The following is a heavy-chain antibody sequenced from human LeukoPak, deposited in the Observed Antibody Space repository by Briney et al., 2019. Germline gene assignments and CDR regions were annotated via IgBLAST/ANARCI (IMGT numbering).Heavy chain of an antibody. J-gene: IGHJ4*02. CDR3: ARTPIYYFDNSGYYN. Sequence: SETLSLTCAVYGGSFSGYGGSFSGYYWTWIRQPPGKGLEWIGEINHSGNTNCNPSLKSRVTMSVDTSKKQFSLRLSSVTAADTAVYYCARTPIYYFDNSGYYNWGQGTLVTVSS. D-gene: IGHD3-22*01. CDR1: GGSFSGYGGSFSGYY. CDR2: INHSGNT. V-gene: IGHV4-34*01.